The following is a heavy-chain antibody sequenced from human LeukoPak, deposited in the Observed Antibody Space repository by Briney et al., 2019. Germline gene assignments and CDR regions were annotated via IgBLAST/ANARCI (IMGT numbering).Heavy chain of an antibody. D-gene: IGHD3-22*01. CDR1: GYTFTSYY. V-gene: IGHV1-46*01. CDR3: ARDSDYDSSGYLG. J-gene: IGHJ4*02. CDR2: INPSGGST. Sequence: GASVKVSYKASGYTFTSYYMHWVRQAPGQGLEWMGIINPSGGSTSYAQKFQGRVTMTRDTSISTAYMELSRLRSDDTAVYYCARDSDYDSSGYLGWGQGTLVTVSS.